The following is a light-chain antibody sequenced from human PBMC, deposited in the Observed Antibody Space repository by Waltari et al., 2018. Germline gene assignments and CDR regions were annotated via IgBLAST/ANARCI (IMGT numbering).Light chain of an antibody. CDR1: QSISSY. CDR2: AAS. CDR3: QQSYSTLLLT. V-gene: IGKV1-39*01. J-gene: IGKJ3*01. Sequence: DIQMNQSPSYLSASVGDRVTITCRASQSISSYLNWYQQKPGKAPKLLIYAASSLQSGVPSRFSGSGSGTDFTLTISSLQPEDFATYYCQQSYSTLLLTFGPGTKVDIK.